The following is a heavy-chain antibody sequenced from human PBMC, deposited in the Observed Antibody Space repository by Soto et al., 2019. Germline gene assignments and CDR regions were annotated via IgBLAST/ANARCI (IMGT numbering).Heavy chain of an antibody. V-gene: IGHV3-23*01. CDR2: ISGGGGST. CDR1: GFTFSSYA. CDR3: ARVVSDPGLLPNRPQNWFGP. J-gene: IGHJ5*02. D-gene: IGHD2-15*01. Sequence: PGGSLRLSCVASGFTFSSYAMSWVRQAPGKGLEWVSGISGGGGSTYYADSVKGRFTISSDNSKNTLSLQMTNMDPVDTATYYCARVVSDPGLLPNRPQNWFGPWGQGTLVTVSS.